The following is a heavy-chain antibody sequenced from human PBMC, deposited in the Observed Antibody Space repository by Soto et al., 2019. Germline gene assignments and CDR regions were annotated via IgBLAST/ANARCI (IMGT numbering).Heavy chain of an antibody. Sequence: SGTLSLTCTVSGASITYWAYSWCWNRQTPGKGLEWIGYINHLETTFYNPSFESRLTLSIDRTKNQFSLNLKSMSAADRAVYFCARGGVFASFDYWGQGILVTVSS. J-gene: IGHJ4*02. CDR3: ARGGVFASFDY. CDR2: INHLETT. V-gene: IGHV4-30-2*01. D-gene: IGHD3-10*02. CDR1: GASITYWAYS.